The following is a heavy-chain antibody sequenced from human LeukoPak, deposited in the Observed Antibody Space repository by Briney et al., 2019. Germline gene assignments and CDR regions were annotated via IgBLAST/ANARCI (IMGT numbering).Heavy chain of an antibody. CDR1: GGSISRSY. Sequence: SETLSLSCTVSGGSISRSYWSWIRQPPGKGLEWIGNIYSSGSTHYNPSFKSRVLIFVDTSKNQFSLILSSVTAADTAVYYCARLGGPAAKLYYFDYWGQGTVVAVSS. D-gene: IGHD2/OR15-2a*01. V-gene: IGHV4-4*08. CDR3: ARLGGPAAKLYYFDY. J-gene: IGHJ4*02. CDR2: IYSSGST.